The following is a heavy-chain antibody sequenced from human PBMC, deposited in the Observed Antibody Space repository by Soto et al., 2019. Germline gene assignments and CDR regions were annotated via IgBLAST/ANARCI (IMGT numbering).Heavy chain of an antibody. D-gene: IGHD6-19*01. CDR1: GGTFSSYA. CDR3: ARDRVAVAGTPYYYGMDV. CDR2: IIPIFGTA. Sequence: SVKVSCKASGGTFSSYAISWVRQAPGQGLGWMGGIIPIFGTANYAQKFQGRVTITADKSTSTAYMELSSLRSEDTAVYYCARDRVAVAGTPYYYGMDVWGQGTTVTVSS. J-gene: IGHJ6*02. V-gene: IGHV1-69*06.